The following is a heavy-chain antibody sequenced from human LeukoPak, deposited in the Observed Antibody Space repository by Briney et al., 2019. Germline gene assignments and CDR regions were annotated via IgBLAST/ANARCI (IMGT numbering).Heavy chain of an antibody. Sequence: GASVKVSCKASGYTFTNYDINWVRQATGQGLEWMGYKNPNSGSSAYAQKFQGRVTITTDASISTAYMEVSGLRSEDTALYYCTRGGLDYWGQGTLVTVSS. J-gene: IGHJ4*02. CDR1: GYTFTNYD. CDR2: KNPNSGSS. CDR3: TRGGLDY. V-gene: IGHV1-8*01.